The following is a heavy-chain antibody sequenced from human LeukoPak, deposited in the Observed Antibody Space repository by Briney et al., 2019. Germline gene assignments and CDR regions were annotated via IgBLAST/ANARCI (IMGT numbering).Heavy chain of an antibody. J-gene: IGHJ6*03. D-gene: IGHD6-19*01. CDR2: ISSSDSTI. V-gene: IGHV3-48*03. CDR1: GFTFSNYE. CDR3: AKEGWYVPKGYYYYYMDV. Sequence: PGGSLRLSCAASGFTFSNYEMHWVRQAPGKGLEWVSYISSSDSTIYYADSVRGRFTISRDNSKNTLYLQMNSLRAEDTAVYYCAKEGWYVPKGYYYYYMDVWGKGTTVTISS.